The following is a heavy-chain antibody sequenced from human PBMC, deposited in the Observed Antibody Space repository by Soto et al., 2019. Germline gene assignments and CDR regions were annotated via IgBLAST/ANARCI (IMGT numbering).Heavy chain of an antibody. Sequence: VASVKVSCKASGYTFTSCDSNWVRQATGQGLEWMGWMNPNSGNTGYAQKFQGRVTMTRNTSISTAYMELSSLRSEDTAVYYCATTPFIYDFWSGYPDYYYYMDVWGKGTTVTVSS. CDR1: GYTFTSCD. CDR3: ATTPFIYDFWSGYPDYYYYMDV. D-gene: IGHD3-3*01. J-gene: IGHJ6*03. CDR2: MNPNSGNT. V-gene: IGHV1-8*01.